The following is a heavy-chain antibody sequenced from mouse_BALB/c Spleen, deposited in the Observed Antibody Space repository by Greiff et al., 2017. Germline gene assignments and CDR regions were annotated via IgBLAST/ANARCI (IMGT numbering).Heavy chain of an antibody. CDR2: IYPGDGDT. Sequence: QVQLQQSGPELVKPGASVKISCKASGYAFSSSWMNWVKQRPGQGLEWIGRIYPGDGDTNYNGKFKGKATLTADKSSSTAYMQLSSLTSVDSAVYFCARWEDYGRAWFAYWGQGTLVTVSA. J-gene: IGHJ3*01. D-gene: IGHD2-4*01. CDR1: GYAFSSSW. CDR3: ARWEDYGRAWFAY. V-gene: IGHV1-82*01.